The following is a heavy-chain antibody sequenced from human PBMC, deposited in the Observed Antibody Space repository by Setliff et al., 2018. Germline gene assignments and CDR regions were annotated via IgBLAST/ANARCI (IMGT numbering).Heavy chain of an antibody. CDR3: ARGGTFRYFDY. Sequence: SETLSLTCTVSGASINSGSNYWGWIRQPPGKGLEWIGRIHYRGTTYSNASLASRLTLSVDTSKNQFSLKLTSVTAADTAVYYCARGGTFRYFDYWGQGTPVTVSS. D-gene: IGHD5-12*01. CDR2: IHYRGTT. J-gene: IGHJ4*02. CDR1: GASINSGSNY. V-gene: IGHV4-39*07.